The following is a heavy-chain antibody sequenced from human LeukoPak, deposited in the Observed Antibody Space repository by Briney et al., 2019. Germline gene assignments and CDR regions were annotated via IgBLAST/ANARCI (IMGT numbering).Heavy chain of an antibody. J-gene: IGHJ4*02. Sequence: GGSLRLSCAVSGFTFSSYNMTWVRQAPGKGLEWVSCINNLSGDIFYADSVKGRFTISRDNAKSSLFLQMNSLRAEDTAVYFCASGPLDYWGQGTLVTVSS. V-gene: IGHV3-21*01. CDR3: ASGPLDY. CDR2: INNLSGDI. CDR1: GFTFSSYN.